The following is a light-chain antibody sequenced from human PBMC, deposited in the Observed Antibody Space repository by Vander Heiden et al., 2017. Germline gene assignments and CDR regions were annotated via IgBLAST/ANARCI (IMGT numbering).Light chain of an antibody. Sequence: QSALTPPASVSGSPGQSITISCPGPSSDVGGYNYVSWYQQHPGKAPKLMIYDVSNRPSGVSNRFSGSKSGNTASLTISGLQAEDEADYYCSSYTSSSTHYVFGTGTKVTVL. V-gene: IGLV2-14*01. CDR1: SSDVGGYNY. J-gene: IGLJ1*01. CDR2: DVS. CDR3: SSYTSSSTHYV.